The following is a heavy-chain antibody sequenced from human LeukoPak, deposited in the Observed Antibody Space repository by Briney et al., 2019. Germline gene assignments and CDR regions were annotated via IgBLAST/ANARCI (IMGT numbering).Heavy chain of an antibody. CDR3: ARDPDYYDSVGYYHPNERPFDT. J-gene: IGHJ3*02. D-gene: IGHD3-22*01. Sequence: ASVKVSCKASGYIFSTYGINWVRQAPGQGLEWMGWVSPYNGDTKYGENFPGRVTMTTDTSTSTAYMELRNLIPDDTAVYYCARDPDYYDSVGYYHPNERPFDTWGQGTMVIV. V-gene: IGHV1-18*01. CDR2: VSPYNGDT. CDR1: GYIFSTYG.